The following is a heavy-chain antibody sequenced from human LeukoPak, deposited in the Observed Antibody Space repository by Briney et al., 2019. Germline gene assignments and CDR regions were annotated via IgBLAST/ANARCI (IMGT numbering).Heavy chain of an antibody. D-gene: IGHD5-18*01. Sequence: GESLKISCKGSGCSFTSYWIGWVRQMPGKGLEWMGIIYPGDSDTRYSPSFQGQVTISADKSISTAYLQWSSLKASDTAMYYCARHDVDTAMVGGYYYMDVWGKGTTVTVSS. V-gene: IGHV5-51*01. CDR3: ARHDVDTAMVGGYYYMDV. CDR1: GCSFTSYW. J-gene: IGHJ6*03. CDR2: IYPGDSDT.